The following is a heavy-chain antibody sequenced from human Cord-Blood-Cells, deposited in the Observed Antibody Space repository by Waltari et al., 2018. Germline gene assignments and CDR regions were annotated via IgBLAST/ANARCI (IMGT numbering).Heavy chain of an antibody. CDR3: ASDSSWYLGLDY. CDR2: INPSGGST. V-gene: IGHV1-46*01. Sequence: QVQLVQSGAEVKKPGASVKVSCKASGYTFTSYYMTLVRQAPGQGLEWMGIINPSGGSTSYAQKFQGRVTMTRDTSTSTVYMELSSLRSEDTAVYYCASDSSWYLGLDYWGQGTLVTVSS. D-gene: IGHD6-13*01. J-gene: IGHJ4*02. CDR1: GYTFTSYY.